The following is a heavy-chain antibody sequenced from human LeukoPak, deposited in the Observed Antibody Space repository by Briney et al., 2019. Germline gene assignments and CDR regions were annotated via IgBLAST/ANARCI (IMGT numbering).Heavy chain of an antibody. CDR2: ITGDGTTT. CDR1: GFTFDDYA. CDR3: AKGGS. D-gene: IGHD5-12*01. V-gene: IGHV3-43*02. J-gene: IGHJ5*02. Sequence: GGSLRLSCAASGFTFDDYAMHWVRQAPGKGLGWISLITGDGTTTHYADSVRGRFTSSRDNSKNSLYLQMNSLSTEDTAFYYCAKGGSWGQGILVTVSS.